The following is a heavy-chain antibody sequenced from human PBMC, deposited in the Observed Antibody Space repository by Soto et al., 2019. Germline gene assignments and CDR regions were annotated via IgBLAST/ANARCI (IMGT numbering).Heavy chain of an antibody. Sequence: QGQLVESGGGVVQPGRSLILSCAASGFTFIIYAMHWVRQAPGKGLEWLAVISFDGSTEYYADSVKGRFTISRDNSKNTVYLQMTSLRSEDTAVYYCARSRHGSGSYTHFYYGLDVWGQGTTVTVSS. CDR3: ARSRHGSGSYTHFYYGLDV. J-gene: IGHJ6*02. D-gene: IGHD3-10*01. CDR2: ISFDGSTE. V-gene: IGHV3-30-3*01. CDR1: GFTFIIYA.